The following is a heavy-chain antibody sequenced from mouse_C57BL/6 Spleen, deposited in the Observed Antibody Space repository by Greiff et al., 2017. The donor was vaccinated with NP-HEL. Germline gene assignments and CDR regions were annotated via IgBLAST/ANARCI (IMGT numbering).Heavy chain of an antibody. V-gene: IGHV5-17*01. CDR1: GFTFSDYG. D-gene: IGHD1-1*01. Sequence: DVKLQESGGGLVKPGGSLKLSCAASGFTFSDYGMHWVRQAPEKGLEWVAYISSGSSTIYYADTVKGRFTISRDNAKNTLFLQMTSLRSEDTAMYYCARDDYGSSHWYFDVWGTGTTVTVSS. CDR2: ISSGSSTI. CDR3: ARDDYGSSHWYFDV. J-gene: IGHJ1*03.